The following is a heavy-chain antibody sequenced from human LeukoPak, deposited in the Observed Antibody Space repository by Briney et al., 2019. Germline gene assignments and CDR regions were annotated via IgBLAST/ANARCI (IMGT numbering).Heavy chain of an antibody. J-gene: IGHJ5*02. Sequence: SETLSLTCAVYSGSLSGHFWSWIRQPPGKGLEWIGEVSHTGDTNYNPSLKSRATVSVDTSKNQFSLKLTSVTAADTSVYYYARNFDLWGQGTLVTVSS. V-gene: IGHV4-34*01. CDR2: VSHTGDT. CDR3: ARNFDL. CDR1: SGSLSGHF.